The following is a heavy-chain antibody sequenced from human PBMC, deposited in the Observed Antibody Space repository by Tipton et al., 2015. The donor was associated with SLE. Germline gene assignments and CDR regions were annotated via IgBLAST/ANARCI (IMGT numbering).Heavy chain of an antibody. J-gene: IGHJ4*02. CDR2: IYTTGST. CDR3: ARVSQQPWGSGLYFDD. V-gene: IGHV4-61*02. CDR1: GGRSVGSDFYY. D-gene: IGHD7-27*01. Sequence: TLSLTCTVSGGRSVGSDFYYWNWIRQPAGKGLEWIGRIYTTGSTNYAPSLKSRVVISMDTSKNQFSLKLNSVTAADTAVYYCARVSQQPWGSGLYFDDWGQGVLVTVSS.